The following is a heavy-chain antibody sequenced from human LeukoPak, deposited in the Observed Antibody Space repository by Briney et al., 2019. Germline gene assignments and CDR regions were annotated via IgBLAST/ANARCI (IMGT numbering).Heavy chain of an antibody. J-gene: IGHJ6*02. Sequence: SVKVSCKASGGTFSSYAISWVRQPPGQGLEWMGGIIPIFGTANYAQKFQGRVTITADESTSTAYMELSSLRSEDTAVYYCAREVIDYDILTGYHYYGMDVWGQGTTVTVSS. D-gene: IGHD3-9*01. CDR3: AREVIDYDILTGYHYYGMDV. V-gene: IGHV1-69*13. CDR1: GGTFSSYA. CDR2: IIPIFGTA.